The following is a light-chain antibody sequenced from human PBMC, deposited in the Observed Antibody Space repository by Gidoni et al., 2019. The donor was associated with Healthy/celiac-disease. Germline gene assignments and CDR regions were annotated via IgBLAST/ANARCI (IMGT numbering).Light chain of an antibody. CDR2: AAS. V-gene: IGKV1-39*01. CDR3: QQSYSTPFX. J-gene: IGKJ3*01. CDR1: QSISSY. Sequence: DIQMTQSPSSLSASVGDRVTITCRASQSISSYLNWYQQKPGKAPKLLIYAASSLQSGVPSRFSGSGSGTGGTLTISSLQPQDFATYYCQQSYSTPFXFXPGTKVDIK.